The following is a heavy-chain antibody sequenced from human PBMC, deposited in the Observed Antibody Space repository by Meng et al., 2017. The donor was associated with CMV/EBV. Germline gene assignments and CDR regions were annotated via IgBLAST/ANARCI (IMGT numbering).Heavy chain of an antibody. CDR3: ARGGIAAAGPFDY. Sequence: QVRLQPGGAGLLKTSETLSLTCAVYGGSFSGYYWSWIRQPPGKGLEWIGEINHSGSTNYNPSLKSRVTISVDTSKNQFSLKLSSVTAADTAVYYCARGGIAAAGPFDYWGQGTLVTVSS. CDR1: GGSFSGYY. D-gene: IGHD6-13*01. J-gene: IGHJ4*02. V-gene: IGHV4-34*01. CDR2: INHSGST.